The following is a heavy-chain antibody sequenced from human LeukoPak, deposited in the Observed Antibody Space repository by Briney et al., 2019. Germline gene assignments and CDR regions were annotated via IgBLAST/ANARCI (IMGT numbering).Heavy chain of an antibody. D-gene: IGHD5-12*01. CDR1: GFTFSSYA. Sequence: GGSLRLSCAASGFTFSSYAMSWVRQAPGKGLEWVSAIDNSGGSTYYADSVKGRFTISRDNSKDTLYLQMNSLRAEDTAVYYCARESLSGYDSFDYWGQGTLVTVSS. CDR2: IDNSGGST. CDR3: ARESLSGYDSFDY. J-gene: IGHJ4*02. V-gene: IGHV3-23*01.